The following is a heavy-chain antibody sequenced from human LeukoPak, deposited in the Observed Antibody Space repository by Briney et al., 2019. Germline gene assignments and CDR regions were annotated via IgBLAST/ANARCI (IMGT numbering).Heavy chain of an antibody. V-gene: IGHV3-23*01. CDR3: AKDLGRYRNNYFDY. J-gene: IGHJ4*02. CDR2: ISGSGGGT. D-gene: IGHD3-16*02. CDR1: GFTFSSYT. Sequence: GGSLRLSCAASGFTFSSYTMSWVRQAPEKGLEWVSTISGSGGGTYYADSVKGRFTISRDDSKNTLYLQMNSLRAEDTAVYYCAKDLGRYRNNYFDYWGQGTLVTVSS.